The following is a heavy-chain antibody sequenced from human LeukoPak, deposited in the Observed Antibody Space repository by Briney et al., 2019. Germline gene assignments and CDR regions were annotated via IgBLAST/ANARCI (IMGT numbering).Heavy chain of an antibody. Sequence: GGSLRLSCAASGFTFSSYGMHWVRQAPGKGLEWVAFIRYDGSNKYYADSVKGRFTISRDNSKNTLYLQLNTLRPDDTAVYYCARGFYDVWSGPRDSFDYWGQGTLVIVSS. CDR2: IRYDGSNK. V-gene: IGHV3-30*02. CDR1: GFTFSSYG. D-gene: IGHD3-3*01. CDR3: ARGFYDVWSGPRDSFDY. J-gene: IGHJ4*02.